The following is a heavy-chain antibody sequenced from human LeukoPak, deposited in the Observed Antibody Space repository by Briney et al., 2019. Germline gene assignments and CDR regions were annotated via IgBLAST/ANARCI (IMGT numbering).Heavy chain of an antibody. D-gene: IGHD3-10*01. CDR2: INTNTGNP. CDR3: AREGSQYYYYGMDV. J-gene: IGHJ6*02. CDR1: GYTFTSYA. V-gene: IGHV7-4-1*02. Sequence: ASVKVSCKASGYTFTSYAMNWVRQAPGQGLEWMGWINTNTGNPTYAQGFTGRFVFSLDASVSTAYLQISSLKAEDTAVYYCAREGSQYYYYGMDVWGQGTTVTVSS.